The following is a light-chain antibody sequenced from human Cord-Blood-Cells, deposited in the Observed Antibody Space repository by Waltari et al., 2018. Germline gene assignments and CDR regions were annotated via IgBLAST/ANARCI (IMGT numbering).Light chain of an antibody. CDR2: GAS. V-gene: IGKV3-20*01. CDR3: QQYGSAPRT. Sequence: EIVFTQSPGTLSLSPGERPTLSCRASQSVSISYLAWYQQKPGQAPKLLIYGASSRATGIPDRFSGSGSGTDFTLTISRLEPEDFAVYYCQQYGSAPRTFGQGTKVEIK. J-gene: IGKJ1*01. CDR1: QSVSISY.